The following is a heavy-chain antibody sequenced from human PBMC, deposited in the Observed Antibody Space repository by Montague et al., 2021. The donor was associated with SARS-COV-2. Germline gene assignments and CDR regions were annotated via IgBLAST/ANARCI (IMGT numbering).Heavy chain of an antibody. Sequence: SLRLSCAASGFTFSSYAMHWVRQAPGKGLEWVAVISYDGSNKYYADSVKGRFTISRDNSKNTLYLQMNSLRAEDTAVYYCARESRGADDYDFWSGYWGVYYYMDVWGKGTTVTVSS. CDR1: GFTFSSYA. J-gene: IGHJ6*03. V-gene: IGHV3-30*04. CDR3: ARESRGADDYDFWSGYWGVYYYMDV. D-gene: IGHD3-3*01. CDR2: ISYDGSNK.